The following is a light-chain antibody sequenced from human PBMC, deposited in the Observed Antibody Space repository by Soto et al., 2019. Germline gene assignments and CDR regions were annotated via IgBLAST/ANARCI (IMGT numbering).Light chain of an antibody. V-gene: IGKV3-20*01. J-gene: IGKJ2*01. Sequence: EIVLTQSPGTLSLSPGERATLSCRASQSFSSDYLAWYQQKPGQAPRLLIYAASTRATGIPDRFSGSGSGTDFTLTISRLEPEDFAVYYRQQYDRSPMYTFGQGTKLEIK. CDR2: AAS. CDR3: QQYDRSPMYT. CDR1: QSFSSDY.